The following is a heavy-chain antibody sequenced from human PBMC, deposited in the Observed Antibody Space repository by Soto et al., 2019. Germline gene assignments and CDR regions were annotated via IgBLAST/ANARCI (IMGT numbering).Heavy chain of an antibody. CDR2: IYYTGTT. D-gene: IGHD3-22*01. CDR3: ARGTYYFDTSGSRHYYFDY. CDR1: DGSISSGDNY. J-gene: IGHJ4*02. Sequence: SETLSLTCIVSDGSISSGDNYWSWIRQPPGKGLEWIAYIYYTGTTYYSPSLKSRVTMSVDTSKNQFSLKLSSVTAADTAVYYCARGTYYFDTSGSRHYYFDYWGQGTLVTVSS. V-gene: IGHV4-30-4*01.